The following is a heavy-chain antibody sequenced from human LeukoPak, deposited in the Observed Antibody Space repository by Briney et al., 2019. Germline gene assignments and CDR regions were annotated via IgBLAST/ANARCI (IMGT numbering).Heavy chain of an antibody. CDR1: GFTFNSFA. V-gene: IGHV3-23*01. D-gene: IGHD3-16*02. Sequence: GRSLRLSCAASGFTFNSFAMNWARQAPGKGLEWVSSISGSDGTSHYADFVKGRFTISRDNSKNTLYLQMNSLRAEDTAAYYCAKSLGVGGYTRYKGFDQWGQGTLVVVSS. J-gene: IGHJ4*02. CDR3: AKSLGVGGYTRYKGFDQ. CDR2: ISGSDGTS.